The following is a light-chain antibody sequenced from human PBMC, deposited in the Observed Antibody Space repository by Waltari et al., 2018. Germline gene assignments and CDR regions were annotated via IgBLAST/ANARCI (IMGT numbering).Light chain of an antibody. CDR2: AAS. CDR1: QDIKTY. J-gene: IGKJ2*01. Sequence: DIQMTQSPSSMSASAGDRVTINCRASQDIKTYLNWYQQKPGKTPKRLIYAASSLESGVPSRFSGSGSGTDFTFTISSLQPEDSATYFCLQHNSLPYTFGQGTKVEIK. V-gene: IGKV1-17*01. CDR3: LQHNSLPYT.